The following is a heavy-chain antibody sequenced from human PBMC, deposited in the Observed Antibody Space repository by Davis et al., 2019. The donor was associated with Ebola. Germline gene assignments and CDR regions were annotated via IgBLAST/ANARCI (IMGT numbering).Heavy chain of an antibody. Sequence: SVKVSCKASGYTFTSYAISWVRQAPGQGLEWMGGIIPILGIANYAQKFQGRVTITADESTSTAYMELSSLRSEDTAVYYCAREGRDTAMVNYWGQGTLVTVSS. CDR1: GYTFTSYA. D-gene: IGHD5-18*01. V-gene: IGHV1-69*10. CDR3: AREGRDTAMVNY. CDR2: IIPILGIA. J-gene: IGHJ4*02.